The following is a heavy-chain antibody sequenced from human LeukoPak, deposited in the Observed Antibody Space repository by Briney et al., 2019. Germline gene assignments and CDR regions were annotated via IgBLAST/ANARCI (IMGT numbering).Heavy chain of an antibody. J-gene: IGHJ4*02. D-gene: IGHD5-12*01. V-gene: IGHV3-30*18. CDR2: TSYDGRSK. CDR1: GFTFGSYG. CDR3: AKGGVATVDYFDS. Sequence: PGGSLRLSCAASGFTFGSYGMHWVRQAPGKGLEWVAVTSYDGRSKYYGDSVKGRFTISRDDSKSTVFLQMNSLRAEDTAVYYCAKGGVATVDYFDSWGQGTLVTVSS.